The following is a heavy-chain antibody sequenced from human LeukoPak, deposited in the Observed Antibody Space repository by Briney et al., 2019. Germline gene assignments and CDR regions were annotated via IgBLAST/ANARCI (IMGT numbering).Heavy chain of an antibody. CDR2: IFTSGGT. V-gene: IGHV3-66*03. J-gene: IGHJ5*02. CDR3: ARDFYFDSSGYYEP. D-gene: IGHD3-22*01. Sequence: GGSLRLSCVASGFTVSSNYISWVRQAPGKGLGWVSVIFTSGGTDYADSVKGRFTISRDNSKNTLYLQMNSLRAEDTAVYYCARDFYFDSSGYYEPWGQGTLVTVSS. CDR1: GFTVSSNY.